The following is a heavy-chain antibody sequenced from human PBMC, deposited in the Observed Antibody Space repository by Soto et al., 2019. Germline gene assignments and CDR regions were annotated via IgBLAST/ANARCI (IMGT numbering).Heavy chain of an antibody. CDR2: IKQDGSEK. J-gene: IGHJ6*02. D-gene: IGHD1-7*01. CDR1: GFTFSSYW. V-gene: IGHV3-7*01. CDR3: ARDNWNYVSYYGMDV. Sequence: EVQLVESGGGLVQPGGSLRLSCAASGFTFSSYWMSWVRQAPGKGLEWVATIKQDGSEKYYVDSVKGQFTISRDNAKNSLYLQMNSLRAEDTAVYYCARDNWNYVSYYGMDVWGQGTTVTVSS.